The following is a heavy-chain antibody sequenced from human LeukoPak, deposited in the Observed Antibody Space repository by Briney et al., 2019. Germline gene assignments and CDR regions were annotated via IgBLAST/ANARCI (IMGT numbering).Heavy chain of an antibody. CDR2: IKQDGSEK. V-gene: IGHV3-7*01. CDR1: GFTFTSYA. D-gene: IGHD6-13*01. Sequence: HPGGSLRLSCAASGFTFTSYAMTWVRLAPGKGLEWVANIKQDGSEKYYVDSAKGRFTISRDNAKNSLYLQMNSLRAEDTAVYYCATDLGSSRPNFWGQGILVTVSS. J-gene: IGHJ4*02. CDR3: ATDLGSSRPNF.